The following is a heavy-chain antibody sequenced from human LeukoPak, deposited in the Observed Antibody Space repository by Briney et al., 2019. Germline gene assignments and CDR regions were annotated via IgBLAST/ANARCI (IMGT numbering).Heavy chain of an antibody. V-gene: IGHV4-38-2*02. J-gene: IGHJ4*02. CDR3: ARSGVGARDFDY. CDR1: GYSISSGYY. Sequence: SETLSLTCTVSGYSISSGYYWGWIRQPPGKGLEWIGNIYHSGSTYYNPSLKSRLTLPVEPSKNQFSPNLNSVTAADTAVYYCARSGVGARDFDYWGQGTLVTVSS. CDR2: IYHSGST. D-gene: IGHD1-26*01.